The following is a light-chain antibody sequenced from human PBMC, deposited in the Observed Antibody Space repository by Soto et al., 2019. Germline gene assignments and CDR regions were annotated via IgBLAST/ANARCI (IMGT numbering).Light chain of an antibody. CDR2: EAS. CDR3: SLYTSENTYV. CDR1: STDFVSYNR. J-gene: IGLJ1*01. Sequence: QSVLTQPPSVSGSPGQSVTISCTGTSTDFVSYNRVSWYQQPPGTAPKLISYEASNRRSGVPDHFSGSKAGNTASLTISRQQAADEADYYCSLYTSENTYVFGTGTKVTVL. V-gene: IGLV2-18*01.